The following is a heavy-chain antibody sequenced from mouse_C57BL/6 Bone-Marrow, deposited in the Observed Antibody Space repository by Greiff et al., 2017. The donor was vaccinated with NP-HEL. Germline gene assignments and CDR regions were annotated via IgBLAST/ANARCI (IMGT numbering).Heavy chain of an antibody. V-gene: IGHV1-42*01. CDR3: ASAQKLYAMDY. Sequence: EVQLQQSGPELVKPGASVKISCKASGYSFTGYYMNWVKQSPEKSLEWIGEINPSTGVTTYNQKFKAKATLTVDKSSSTAYMQLKSLTSEDSAVYYCASAQKLYAMDYWGQGTSVTVSS. CDR1: GYSFTGYY. CDR2: INPSTGVT. J-gene: IGHJ4*01.